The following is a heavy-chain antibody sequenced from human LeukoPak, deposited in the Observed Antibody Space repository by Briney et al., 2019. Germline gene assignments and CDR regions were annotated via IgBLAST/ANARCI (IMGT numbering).Heavy chain of an antibody. CDR2: IYHGDSDT. J-gene: IGHJ4*02. Sequence: GESLKISCKGSGYRFTSYWIGWVRQLPGKGLEWMGNIYHGDSDTRYSPSFQGQVTSSADKSISTAYLQWSSLKASDSAMYYCARHVYDTPMVTSYFDYWGQGTLVTVSS. V-gene: IGHV5-51*01. CDR3: ARHVYDTPMVTSYFDY. D-gene: IGHD5-18*01. CDR1: GYRFTSYW.